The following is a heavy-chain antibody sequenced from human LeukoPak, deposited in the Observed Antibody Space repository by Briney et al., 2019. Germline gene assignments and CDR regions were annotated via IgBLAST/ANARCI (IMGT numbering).Heavy chain of an antibody. J-gene: IGHJ5*02. Sequence: GGSLRLSCAASGFTFDDYAKHWVRQAPGKGLEWVSGISWNSGSIGYADSVKGRFTISRDNAKNSLYLQMNSLRAEDTALYYCAKGGSSGWYVGNWFDPWGQGTLVTVSS. CDR2: ISWNSGSI. V-gene: IGHV3-9*01. D-gene: IGHD6-19*01. CDR1: GFTFDDYA. CDR3: AKGGSSGWYVGNWFDP.